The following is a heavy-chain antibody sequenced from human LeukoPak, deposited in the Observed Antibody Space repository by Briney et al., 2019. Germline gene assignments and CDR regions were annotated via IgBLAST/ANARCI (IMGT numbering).Heavy chain of an antibody. CDR3: ARALIYYGSGSYDY. CDR1: GYTFTSYA. Sequence: ASVKVSCKASGYTFTSYAMHWVRQAPGQRLEWMRWINAGNGNTKYSQKFQGRVTITRDTSASTAYMELSSLRSEDTAVYYCARALIYYGSGSYDYWGQGTLVTVSS. J-gene: IGHJ4*02. D-gene: IGHD3-10*01. V-gene: IGHV1-3*01. CDR2: INAGNGNT.